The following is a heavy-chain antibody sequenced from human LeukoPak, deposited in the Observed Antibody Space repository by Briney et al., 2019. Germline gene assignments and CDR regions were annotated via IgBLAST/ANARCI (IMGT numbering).Heavy chain of an antibody. J-gene: IGHJ4*02. Sequence: SETLSLTCAVYGGSFSGYYWSWIRQPPGKGLEWIGEINHSGSTNYNPSLKSRVTISVDTSKNQFSLKLSSVTAADTAVYYCARASDYGDYVYYFDYWGQGTLVTVSS. CDR3: ARASDYGDYVYYFDY. CDR1: GGSFSGYY. CDR2: INHSGST. V-gene: IGHV4-34*01. D-gene: IGHD4-17*01.